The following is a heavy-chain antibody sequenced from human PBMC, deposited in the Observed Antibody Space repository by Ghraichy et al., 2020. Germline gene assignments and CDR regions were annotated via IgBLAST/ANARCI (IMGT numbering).Heavy chain of an antibody. D-gene: IGHD5-24*01. J-gene: IGHJ4*02. CDR3: AKYLGDGYNY. CDR2: ISGSGDST. Sequence: LSLTCAASGFTFSSYALSWVRQAPGKGLEWVSAISGSGDSTYYADSVRGRFTISRDNSKNTLYLQMNSLRAEDTAVYYCAKYLGDGYNYGGQGTLVTVSS. V-gene: IGHV3-23*01. CDR1: GFTFSSYA.